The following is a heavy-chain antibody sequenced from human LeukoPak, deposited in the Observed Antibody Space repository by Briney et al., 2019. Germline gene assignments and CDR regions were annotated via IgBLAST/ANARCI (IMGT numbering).Heavy chain of an antibody. V-gene: IGHV4-59*08. CDR3: ARHHPYYYGSGSYIGGDFDY. D-gene: IGHD3-10*01. CDR1: GGSISSYY. Sequence: SETLSLTCTVSGGSISSYYWSWIRQPPGKGLEWIGYIYYSGSTNYNPSLKSRVTISVDTSKNQFSLKLSSVTAADTAVYYCARHHPYYYGSGSYIGGDFDYWGQGTPVTVSS. CDR2: IYYSGST. J-gene: IGHJ4*02.